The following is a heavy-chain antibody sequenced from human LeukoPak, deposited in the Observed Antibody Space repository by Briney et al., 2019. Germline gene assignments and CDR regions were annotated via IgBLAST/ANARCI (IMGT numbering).Heavy chain of an antibody. D-gene: IGHD4-23*01. J-gene: IGHJ6*02. CDR2: IYYSGST. CDR3: ARFYGGNGFKAHYYYGMDV. CDR1: GGSISSYY. V-gene: IGHV4-59*08. Sequence: PSETLSLTCTVSGGSISSYYWSWIRQPPGKGLEWIGYIYYSGSTNYNPSLKSRVTISVDTSKNQFSLKLSSVTAADTAVYYCARFYGGNGFKAHYYYGMDVWGQGTTVTVSS.